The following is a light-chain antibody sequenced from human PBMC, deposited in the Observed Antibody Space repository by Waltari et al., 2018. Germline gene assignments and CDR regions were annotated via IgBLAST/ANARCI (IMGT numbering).Light chain of an antibody. J-gene: IGKJ4*01. CDR3: QQSYRTPLT. CDR2: DIS. Sequence: DIQMTQSPSSLSASVGDTVTITCRASQRINNYLNWYQQKPGEAPTLLIYDISSLEPGVPSRFSGSGSGTDFTLTISSLQPAAFAIYYCQQSYRTPLTVGGGTQVEIK. V-gene: IGKV1-39*01. CDR1: QRINNY.